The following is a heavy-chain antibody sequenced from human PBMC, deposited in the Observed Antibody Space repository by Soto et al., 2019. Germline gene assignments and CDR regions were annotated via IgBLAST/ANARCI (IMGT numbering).Heavy chain of an antibody. Sequence: ASVKVSFKASGYSFTDYHIHWLRQAPGQGLEWLGRINPKSGGTSTAQKFQGWVTMTTDTSISTASMELTRLTSDDTAIYYCARGDSTDCSNGVCSFFYNHDMDVWGQGTTVT. J-gene: IGHJ6*02. CDR3: ARGDSTDCSNGVCSFFYNHDMDV. D-gene: IGHD2-8*01. V-gene: IGHV1-2*04. CDR1: GYSFTDYH. CDR2: INPKSGGT.